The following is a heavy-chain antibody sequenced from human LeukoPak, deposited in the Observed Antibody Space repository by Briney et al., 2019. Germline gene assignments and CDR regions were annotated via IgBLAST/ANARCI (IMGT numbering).Heavy chain of an antibody. Sequence: GGSLRLSCAASGFTFSSYGMHWVRQAPGKGLEWVAVIWYDGSNKYYADSVKGRFTISRDNSKNTLYLQMNSLRAEDTAVYYCAGAYCGRDCYSWAFDIWGQGTMVTVSS. CDR1: GFTFSSYG. V-gene: IGHV3-33*01. J-gene: IGHJ3*02. D-gene: IGHD2-21*01. CDR3: AGAYCGRDCYSWAFDI. CDR2: IWYDGSNK.